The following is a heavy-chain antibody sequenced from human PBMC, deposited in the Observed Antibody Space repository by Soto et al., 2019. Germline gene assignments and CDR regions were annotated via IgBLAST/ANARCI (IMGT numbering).Heavy chain of an antibody. J-gene: IGHJ4*02. CDR1: GFTASSNY. CDR2: IYSGVST. CDR3: ARAGQYYYGGIDY. V-gene: IGHV3-53*01. Sequence: GVPLRVSCAAAGFTASSNYRSCASQAPGKGLEWVSVIYSGVSTYYADYVKGRFTISRDNSKTTLYLQRNNLRAEDTAVYYCARAGQYYYGGIDYCGQGTRVTVSS. D-gene: IGHD3-10*01.